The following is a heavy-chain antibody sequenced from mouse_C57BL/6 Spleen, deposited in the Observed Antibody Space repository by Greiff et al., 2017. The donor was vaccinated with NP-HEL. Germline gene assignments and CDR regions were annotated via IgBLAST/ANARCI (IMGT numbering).Heavy chain of an antibody. J-gene: IGHJ2*01. CDR1: GYAFSSYW. Sequence: QVQLQQSGAELVKPGASVKISCKASGYAFSSYWMNWVKQRPGKGLEWIGQIYPGDGDTNYNGKFKGKATLTADKSSSTAYMQLSSLTSEDSAVYFCARGITTVVDFDYWGQGTTLTVSS. CDR3: ARGITTVVDFDY. CDR2: IYPGDGDT. V-gene: IGHV1-80*01. D-gene: IGHD1-1*01.